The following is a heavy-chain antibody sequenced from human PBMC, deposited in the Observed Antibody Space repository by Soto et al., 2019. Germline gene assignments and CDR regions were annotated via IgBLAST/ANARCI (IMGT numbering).Heavy chain of an antibody. CDR1: GGSFSGYY. J-gene: IGHJ4*02. D-gene: IGHD2-2*01. V-gene: IGHV4-34*01. Sequence: SETLSLTCAVYGGSFSGYYWSWIRQPPGKGLEWIGEINHSGSTNYNPSLKSRVTISVDTSKNQFSLKLSSVTAADTAVYYCARGGRSTSCQNDYWGQGTLVTVSS. CDR2: INHSGST. CDR3: ARGGRSTSCQNDY.